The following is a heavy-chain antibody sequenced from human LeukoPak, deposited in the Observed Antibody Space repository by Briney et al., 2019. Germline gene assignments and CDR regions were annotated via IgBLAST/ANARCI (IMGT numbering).Heavy chain of an antibody. CDR1: GFTFSSFA. V-gene: IGHV3-23*01. CDR3: AKVSRGIVAAMDV. CDR2: ISGSGGAT. D-gene: IGHD6-25*01. J-gene: IGHJ6*03. Sequence: GGSLRLSCAASGFTFSSFAMSWVRQAPGKGLEWVSAISGSGGATYYADSVKGRFTISRDNSENALYLQMNSLRAEDTAVYHCAKVSRGIVAAMDVWGKGTTVTVSS.